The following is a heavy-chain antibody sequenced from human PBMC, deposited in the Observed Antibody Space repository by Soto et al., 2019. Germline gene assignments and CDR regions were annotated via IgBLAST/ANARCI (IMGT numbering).Heavy chain of an antibody. Sequence: PGGSLRLSCAASGFTVSSNYMSWVRQAPGKGLEWVSVIYSGGSTYYADSVKGRFTIARDKSKNTLYLQMNSLRAEDTAVYYCARSGHRRYFDYWGQGTLVTVSS. CDR1: GFTVSSNY. V-gene: IGHV3-53*01. J-gene: IGHJ4*02. CDR3: ARSGHRRYFDY. CDR2: IYSGGST.